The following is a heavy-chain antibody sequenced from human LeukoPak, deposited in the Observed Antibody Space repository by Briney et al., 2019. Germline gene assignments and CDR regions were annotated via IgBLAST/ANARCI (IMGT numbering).Heavy chain of an antibody. CDR1: AFTFPTYG. D-gene: IGHD3-10*01. Sequence: TGGSLRLSCAASAFTFPTYGMIWVRQAPGKGLEWVSSTTESGDNTYYADSVKGRFTISRDNSKNTLYLQMNSLRAEDTAVYYCAAKTRLSAVTSYYYVDVWGKGTTATVSS. J-gene: IGHJ6*03. CDR2: TTESGDNT. V-gene: IGHV3-23*01. CDR3: AAKTRLSAVTSYYYVDV.